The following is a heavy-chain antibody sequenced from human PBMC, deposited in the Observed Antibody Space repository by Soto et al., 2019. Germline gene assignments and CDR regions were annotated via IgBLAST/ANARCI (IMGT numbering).Heavy chain of an antibody. CDR2: ISGSGGST. V-gene: IGHV3-23*01. J-gene: IGHJ6*02. CDR1: GFTFSSYA. D-gene: IGHD3-3*01. Sequence: GGSLRLSCAASGFTFSSYAMSWVRQAPGKGLEWVSAISGSGGSTYYADSVKGRFTISRDNSKNTLYLQMNSLGAEDTAVYYCAKDQQREQYYDFWSGPPVEGMDVWGQGTTVTVSS. CDR3: AKDQQREQYYDFWSGPPVEGMDV.